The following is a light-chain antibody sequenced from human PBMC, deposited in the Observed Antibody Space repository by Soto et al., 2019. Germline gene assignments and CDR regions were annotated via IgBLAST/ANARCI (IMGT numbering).Light chain of an antibody. CDR1: QGIRSY. V-gene: IGKV1-8*01. CDR3: QQYYSYPPRT. CDR2: AAS. J-gene: IGKJ1*01. Sequence: AIRMTQSPSSFSASAGDRVTITCRASQGIRSYLAWYQQKPGKAPKLLIYAASTLQSGVLSRFSGSGSGTDFTPTFTCLQSEDFATYYCQQYYSYPPRTFGQGTKEEIK.